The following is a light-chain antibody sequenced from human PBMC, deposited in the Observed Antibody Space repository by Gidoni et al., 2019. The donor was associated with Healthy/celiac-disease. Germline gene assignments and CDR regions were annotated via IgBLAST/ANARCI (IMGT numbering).Light chain of an antibody. CDR1: QSISSY. CDR2: AAS. CDR3: QQSYSTPTWT. J-gene: IGKJ1*01. V-gene: IGKV1-39*01. Sequence: DIQMTQSPSSLSASVGDRVTITCRASQSISSYLNWYQQKPGKAPKLVIYAASSLQSGVPSRFSGSGSATDFTLTISSLQPEDFATYDCQQSYSTPTWTFGQGTKVETK.